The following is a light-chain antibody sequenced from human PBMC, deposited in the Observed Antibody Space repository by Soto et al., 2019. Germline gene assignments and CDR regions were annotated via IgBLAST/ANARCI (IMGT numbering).Light chain of an antibody. Sequence: QSALTQPRSVSGSPGQSVTISCTGTSSDVGAYNAVSWYQQNPGKAPKFMIYDVTKRPSGVPDRFSGSKSGNTASLTISGIQAEDEADYYCFSYAGNYIYVFGTGTKVTVL. V-gene: IGLV2-11*01. CDR3: FSYAGNYIYV. CDR1: SSDVGAYNA. J-gene: IGLJ1*01. CDR2: DVT.